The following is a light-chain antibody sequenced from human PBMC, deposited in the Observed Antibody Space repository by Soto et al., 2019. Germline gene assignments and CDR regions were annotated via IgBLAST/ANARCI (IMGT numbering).Light chain of an antibody. V-gene: IGKV3-11*01. J-gene: IGKJ1*01. Sequence: EIVLTQSPATLSLSPGERATLSCRASQSMSSYLAGYQQKPGQAPRLLIYDASNRATGIPARFSGSGSGTDFTLTISSLEPADFAVYYCQQRSNWPWTFGQGMKVEI. CDR1: QSMSSY. CDR3: QQRSNWPWT. CDR2: DAS.